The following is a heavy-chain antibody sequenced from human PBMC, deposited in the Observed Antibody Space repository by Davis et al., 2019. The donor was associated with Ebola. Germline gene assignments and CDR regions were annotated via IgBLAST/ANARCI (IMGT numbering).Heavy chain of an antibody. Sequence: MPSETLSLTCTVSGYSISSGYYWGWIRQPPGKGLEWIGSIYHSGSTYYNPSLKSRVTVSVDTSKNQFSLKLSSVTAADTAVYYCARVEYSSGWYCNWFDPWAREPWSRSPQ. CDR1: GYSISSGYY. D-gene: IGHD6-19*01. CDR3: ARVEYSSGWYCNWFDP. CDR2: IYHSGST. J-gene: IGHJ5*02. V-gene: IGHV4-38-2*02.